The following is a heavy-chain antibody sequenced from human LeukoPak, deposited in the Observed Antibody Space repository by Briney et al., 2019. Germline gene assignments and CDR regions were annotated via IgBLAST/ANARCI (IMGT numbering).Heavy chain of an antibody. CDR2: ISSSSRYI. CDR1: GFTFSSYS. V-gene: IGHV3-21*01. CDR3: AREWLYYYDSSGYYYGSEYFQH. J-gene: IGHJ1*01. D-gene: IGHD3-22*01. Sequence: GGSLRLSCAASGFTFSSYSMNWVRQAPGKGLEWVSSISSSSRYIYYADSVKGRFTISRDNAKNSLYLQMNSLRAEDTAVYYCAREWLYYYDSSGYYYGSEYFQHWGQGTLVTASS.